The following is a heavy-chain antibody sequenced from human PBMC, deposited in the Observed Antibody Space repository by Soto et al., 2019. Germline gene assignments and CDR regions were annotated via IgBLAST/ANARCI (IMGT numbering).Heavy chain of an antibody. CDR2: ISTSGNTI. V-gene: IGHV3-48*02. J-gene: IGHJ4*02. CDR1: GFTFRSYS. CDR3: ATKWYYDSSGYYEGVEY. Sequence: PGGSLRLSCAASGFTFRSYSMNWVRQAPGKGLEWISYISTSGNTIYYADSVKGRFTISRDNAKNSLYLQMNSLRDEDTAVYYCATKWYYDSSGYYEGVEYWGQGTLVTVSS. D-gene: IGHD3-22*01.